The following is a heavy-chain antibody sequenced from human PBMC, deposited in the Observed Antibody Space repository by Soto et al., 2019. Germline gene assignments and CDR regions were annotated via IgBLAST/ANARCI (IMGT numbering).Heavy chain of an antibody. J-gene: IGHJ4*02. Sequence: QVQLQESGPGLVKPSETLSLTCTLSVDPVSTYYWSWIRQPPGKGLEWIGYIHHSGTTNYSPSLKSRVTISVDTSKNQFSLRLSSVTAADTALYYCATYSSTWYSFDYWGRGTLVTVSS. CDR1: VDPVSTYY. CDR2: IHHSGTT. D-gene: IGHD6-13*01. V-gene: IGHV4-59*08. CDR3: ATYSSTWYSFDY.